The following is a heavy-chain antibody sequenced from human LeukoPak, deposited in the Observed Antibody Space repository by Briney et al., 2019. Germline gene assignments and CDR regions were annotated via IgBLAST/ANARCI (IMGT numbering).Heavy chain of an antibody. J-gene: IGHJ5*02. D-gene: IGHD3-10*01. V-gene: IGHV3-23*01. CDR2: ISGSGTNT. CDR1: GFTFSSYA. Sequence: GGSLRLSCAASGFTFSSYAMSWVRQAPGKGLEWVSSISGSGTNTYYADSVKGRFTISRDNSRNLLFLQMSSLRVEDTAVYYCAKRRHYYGSGDYCRDPWGQGTLVTVSS. CDR3: AKRRHYYGSGDYCRDP.